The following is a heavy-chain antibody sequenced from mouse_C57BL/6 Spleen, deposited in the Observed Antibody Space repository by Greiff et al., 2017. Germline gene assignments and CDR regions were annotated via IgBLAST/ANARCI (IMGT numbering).Heavy chain of an antibody. Sequence: QVQLKQPGAELVKPGASVKLSCKASGYTFTSYWMQWVKQRPGQGLEWIGEIDPSDSYTNYNQKFKGKATLTVDTSSSTAYMQLSSLTSEDSAVYYCARRDYYGSSDYYAMDYWGQGTSVTGSS. CDR2: IDPSDSYT. J-gene: IGHJ4*01. CDR1: GYTFTSYW. V-gene: IGHV1-50*01. CDR3: ARRDYYGSSDYYAMDY. D-gene: IGHD1-1*01.